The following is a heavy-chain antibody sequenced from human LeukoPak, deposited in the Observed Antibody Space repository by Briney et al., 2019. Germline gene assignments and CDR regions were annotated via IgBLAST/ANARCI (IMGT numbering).Heavy chain of an antibody. Sequence: ASVKVSCKASGYTFTNYYMHWVRQAPGQGLEWMGIINPSGGGTSYPQKFQGRVTMTRDTSISTAYMELRSLRSDDTAVYYCTREDGRYLKNFDYWGQGTLVTVSS. D-gene: IGHD1-26*01. CDR3: TREDGRYLKNFDY. J-gene: IGHJ4*02. CDR1: GYTFTNYY. V-gene: IGHV1-46*01. CDR2: INPSGGGT.